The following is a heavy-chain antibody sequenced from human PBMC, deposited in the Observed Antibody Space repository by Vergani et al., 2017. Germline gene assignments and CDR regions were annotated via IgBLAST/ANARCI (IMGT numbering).Heavy chain of an antibody. Sequence: EVQLVESGGGLVKPGGSLRLSCAASEFTFSSYSMNWVRQAPGKGLEWVSSISISSSYIYSADSVKGRFTISRDNAKNSLYLQMNSLRAEDTAVYYCARDGSAVAGTRLFDYWGQGTLVTVSS. CDR3: ARDGSAVAGTRLFDY. J-gene: IGHJ4*02. D-gene: IGHD6-19*01. CDR2: ISISSSYI. CDR1: EFTFSSYS. V-gene: IGHV3-21*01.